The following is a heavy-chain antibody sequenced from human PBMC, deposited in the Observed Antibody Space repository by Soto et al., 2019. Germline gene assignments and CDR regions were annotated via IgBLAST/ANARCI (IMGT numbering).Heavy chain of an antibody. CDR3: ARHGAYYDFWSGYDY. CDR1: GYSFTSYW. V-gene: IGHV5-51*01. D-gene: IGHD3-3*01. Sequence: SLKISCKGSGYSFTSYWIGWVRQMPGKGLEWMGIIYPGDSDTRYSPSFQGQVTISADKSISTAYLQWSSLKASDTAMYYCARHGAYYDFWSGYDYWGQGTLVTVSS. CDR2: IYPGDSDT. J-gene: IGHJ4*02.